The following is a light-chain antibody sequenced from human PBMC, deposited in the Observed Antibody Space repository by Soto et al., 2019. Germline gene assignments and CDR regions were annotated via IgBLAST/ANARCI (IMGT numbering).Light chain of an antibody. CDR1: QTISDY. J-gene: IGKJ5*01. V-gene: IGKV1-39*01. CDR3: QQTFSAPSIT. CDR2: AAS. Sequence: DIQLTQSPSSLSASVGDRVTITCRAGQTISDYLNWYQQKPGTAPKLLIYAASTLQSGVQSRFSGSRSGTDFTLTISSLHPEDVATYYCQQTFSAPSITFGKGTRLEIK.